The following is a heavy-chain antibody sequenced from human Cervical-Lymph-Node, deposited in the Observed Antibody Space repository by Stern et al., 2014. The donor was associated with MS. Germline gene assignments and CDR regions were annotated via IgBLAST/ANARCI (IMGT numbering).Heavy chain of an antibody. J-gene: IGHJ4*02. Sequence: QVQLVQSGAEVKKPGASVKVSCKASGYTFTSYYMHWVRQAPGQGLEWMGIINPSGGSTTYAQKFQDRVTMTKDTSTRPFYMELSSLRSEDAAVYYCARETYSGSPWYLDYGGQGTLVPVSS. D-gene: IGHD1-26*01. CDR1: GYTFTSYY. CDR2: INPSGGST. V-gene: IGHV1-46*03. CDR3: ARETYSGSPWYLDY.